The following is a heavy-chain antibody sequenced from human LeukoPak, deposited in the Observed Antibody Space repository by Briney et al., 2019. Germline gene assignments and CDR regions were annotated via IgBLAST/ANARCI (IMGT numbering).Heavy chain of an antibody. CDR3: ARSIAARAEGKYYYYYYMDV. Sequence: ASVKVSCKASGYTFTGYYMHWVRQAPGQGLEWMGWINPNSGGTNYAQKFQGRVTMTRDTSISTAYMELSRLRSDDTAVYYCARSIAARAEGKYYYYYYMDVWGKGTTVTVSS. J-gene: IGHJ6*03. CDR2: INPNSGGT. D-gene: IGHD6-6*01. V-gene: IGHV1-2*02. CDR1: GYTFTGYY.